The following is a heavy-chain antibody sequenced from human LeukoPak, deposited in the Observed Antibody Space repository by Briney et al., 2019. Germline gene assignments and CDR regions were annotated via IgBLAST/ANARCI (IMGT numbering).Heavy chain of an antibody. Sequence: SETLSLTCAVYGGSFSGYYWSWIRQPPGKGLEWIGEINHSGSTNYNPSLKSRVTISVDTSKNQFSLKLSSVTAADTAVYYCVRGERGMDVWGQGTTVTVSS. CDR1: GGSFSGYY. CDR3: VRGERGMDV. V-gene: IGHV4-34*01. J-gene: IGHJ6*02. CDR2: INHSGST.